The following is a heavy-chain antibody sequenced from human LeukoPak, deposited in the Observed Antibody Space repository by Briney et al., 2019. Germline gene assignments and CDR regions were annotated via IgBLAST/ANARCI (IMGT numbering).Heavy chain of an antibody. CDR3: ARTTPVRRTGTIYRMDV. CDR2: LNAYDGDT. CDR1: GYTFTDYA. J-gene: IGHJ6*02. V-gene: IGHV1-3*01. D-gene: IGHD1-1*01. Sequence: ASVKVSCKASGYTFTDYAVHWVRQDPGQRLEWMGRLNAYDGDTKYSQKFQGRVTITRDTSANTGYLELSSLRSEDTAMYYCARTTPVRRTGTIYRMDVWGQGTTVTVSS.